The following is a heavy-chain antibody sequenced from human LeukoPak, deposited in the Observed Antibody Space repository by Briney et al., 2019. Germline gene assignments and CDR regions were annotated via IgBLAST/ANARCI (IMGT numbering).Heavy chain of an antibody. J-gene: IGHJ4*02. CDR1: GFTFSRHW. V-gene: IGHV3-7*03. Sequence: PGGSLRLSCAASGFTFSRHWMYWVRQAPGKGLEWVANIKQDGSAKPYVDSVKGRFTISRDNAKNSLFLQMNSLRAEDTAVYYCAGDNGLSGDFWGQGTLVTVSS. CDR2: IKQDGSAK. CDR3: AGDNGLSGDF. D-gene: IGHD2-8*01.